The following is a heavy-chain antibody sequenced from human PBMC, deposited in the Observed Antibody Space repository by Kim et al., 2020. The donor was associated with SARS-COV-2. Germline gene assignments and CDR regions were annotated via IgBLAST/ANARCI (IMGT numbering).Heavy chain of an antibody. CDR2: ISGSGGST. CDR1: GFTFSNYA. J-gene: IGHJ4*02. Sequence: GGSLRLSCAASGFTFSNYAMTWVRQVPGKGLEWVSAISGSGGSTYYPDSVKGRFTISRDNSKNTLYLQMNSLRAEDTAVYYCAKDEVTMVRGVMPIWGQGTLVTVSS. V-gene: IGHV3-23*01. CDR3: AKDEVTMVRGVMPI. D-gene: IGHD3-10*01.